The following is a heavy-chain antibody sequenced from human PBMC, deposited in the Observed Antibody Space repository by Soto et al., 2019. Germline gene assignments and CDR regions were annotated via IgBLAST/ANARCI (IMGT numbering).Heavy chain of an antibody. CDR1: GFTFSNYG. Sequence: QVQLVESGGGVVQSGRSLRLSCTTSGFTFSNYGMHWVRQAPGKGLEWLAIIWYDVNDSYHADSVKGRFTISRDNSKKTSYRQMNSLRPEDTAVYDCARDFGDGIDYWGQGALVTVSS. CDR2: IWYDVNDS. V-gene: IGHV3-33*01. J-gene: IGHJ4*02. CDR3: ARDFGDGIDY. D-gene: IGHD3-10*01.